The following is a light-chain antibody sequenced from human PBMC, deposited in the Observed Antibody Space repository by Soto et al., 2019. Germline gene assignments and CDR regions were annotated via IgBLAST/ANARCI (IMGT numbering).Light chain of an antibody. CDR2: DAS. CDR1: LTITRW. V-gene: IGKV1-5*01. CDR3: QQSYSTPPIT. J-gene: IGKJ5*01. Sequence: DIQITQSPSTLSASVGDRVTITCRASLTITRWMAWYQQKPGKAPKLLIYDASTLESGVPSRFSGSRSGSEFTLTISSLQPDDFATYYCQQSYSTPPITFGQGTRLEIK.